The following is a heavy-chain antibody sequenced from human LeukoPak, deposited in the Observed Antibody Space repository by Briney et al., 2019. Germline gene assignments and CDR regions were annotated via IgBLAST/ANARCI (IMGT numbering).Heavy chain of an antibody. J-gene: IGHJ4*02. CDR3: ARGRYSYAN. CDR1: GGSISSGSYY. D-gene: IGHD5-18*01. V-gene: IGHV4-61*02. Sequence: SETLSLTCTVSGGSISSGSYYWSWIRQPAGKGLEWIGRIYTSGSTNYNPSLKSRVTISVDTSKNQFSLKLSSVTAADTAVYYCARGRYSYANWGQGTLVTVSS. CDR2: IYTSGST.